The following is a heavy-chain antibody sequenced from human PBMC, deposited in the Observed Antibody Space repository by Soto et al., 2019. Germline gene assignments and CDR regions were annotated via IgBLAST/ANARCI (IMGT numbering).Heavy chain of an antibody. CDR3: ARDHEDSRPGSDGMDV. CDR2: IYYSGST. V-gene: IGHV4-31*03. J-gene: IGHJ6*02. Sequence: QVQLQESGPGLVKPSQTLSLTCTVSGGSISSGGYYWSWIRQHPGKGLEWIGYIYYSGSTYYNPSLKSRVTISVATSKNQFSLKLSSVTAADTAVYYCARDHEDSRPGSDGMDVWGQGTTVTVSS. CDR1: GGSISSGGYY. D-gene: IGHD3-10*01.